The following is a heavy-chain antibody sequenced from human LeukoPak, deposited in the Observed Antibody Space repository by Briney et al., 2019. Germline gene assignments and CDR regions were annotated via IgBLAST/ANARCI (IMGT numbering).Heavy chain of an antibody. J-gene: IGHJ4*02. D-gene: IGHD3-22*01. CDR1: GFTFSSYA. CDR2: ISGSGGST. Sequence: PGGSLRLSCAASGFTFSSYAMSRVRQAPGKGLEWVSAISGSGGSTYYADSVKGRFTISRDNSKNTLYLQMNSLRAEDTAVYYCAKDLFYYDSSGLFDYWGQGTLVTVSS. CDR3: AKDLFYYDSSGLFDY. V-gene: IGHV3-23*01.